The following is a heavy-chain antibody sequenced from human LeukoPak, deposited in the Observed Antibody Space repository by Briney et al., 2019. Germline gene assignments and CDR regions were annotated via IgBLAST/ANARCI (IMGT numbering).Heavy chain of an antibody. D-gene: IGHD4-11*01. J-gene: IGHJ4*02. CDR2: ISIYNGNT. CDR3: ARGLNSNFPNYYFDY. CDR1: GYTFTNYG. V-gene: IGHV1-18*01. Sequence: ASVKLSCNASGYTFTNYGISWARQAPGQALEWMGWISIYNGNTNYAQNFQGRVAMTTDTSTSTAYMEVRSLRFDDTAVYYCARGLNSNFPNYYFDYWGQGTLVTVSS.